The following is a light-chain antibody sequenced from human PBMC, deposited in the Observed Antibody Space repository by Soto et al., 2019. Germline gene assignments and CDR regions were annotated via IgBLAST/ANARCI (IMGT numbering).Light chain of an antibody. CDR3: QQYGSSPLT. CDR1: QSVSSSY. Sequence: EIVLTQSPGTLSLSPGERATLSCRASQSVSSSYLAWYQQKPGQAPRLIVYGASIRATGIPDRFSGSVSGTDFTLTISRLDPEDFAVYYCQQYGSSPLTFGGGTKVEIK. V-gene: IGKV3-20*01. J-gene: IGKJ4*01. CDR2: GAS.